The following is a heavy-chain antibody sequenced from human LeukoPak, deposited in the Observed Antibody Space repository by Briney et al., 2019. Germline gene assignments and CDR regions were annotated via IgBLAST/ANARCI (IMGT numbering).Heavy chain of an antibody. CDR1: GFSFRGHW. CDR3: ARGPNSNWSGLDF. CDR2: ISPTGSTT. V-gene: IGHV3-74*01. Sequence: PGGSLRLSVPASGFSFRGHWMHWAGKLPGKGRVWVSRISPTGSTTSYADSVKGRFTVSRDNAKNTLYLQVNNLRAEDTAVYYCARGPNSNWSGLDFWGQGTLLTVSS. J-gene: IGHJ4*02. D-gene: IGHD6-6*01.